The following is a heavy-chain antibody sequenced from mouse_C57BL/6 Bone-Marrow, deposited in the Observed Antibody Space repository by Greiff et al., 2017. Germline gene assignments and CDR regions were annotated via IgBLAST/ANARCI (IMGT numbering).Heavy chain of an antibody. CDR2: IWTGRGT. V-gene: IGHV2-9-1*01. J-gene: IGHJ4*01. CDR1: GFSLTSYA. D-gene: IGHD2-3*01. CDR3: ARNEGWLLRDDAMDY. Sequence: QVQLQQSGPGLVAPSQSLSITCTVSGFSLTSYAISWVRQPPGQGLEWLGVIWTGRGTNYNSALKSRLSISKDNSKSQVFLKMNSLQTDDTARYYCARNEGWLLRDDAMDYWGQGTSVTVSS.